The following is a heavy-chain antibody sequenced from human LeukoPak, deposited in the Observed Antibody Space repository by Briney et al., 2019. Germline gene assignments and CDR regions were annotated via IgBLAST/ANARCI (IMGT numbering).Heavy chain of an antibody. J-gene: IGHJ4*02. D-gene: IGHD6-19*01. CDR3: AGDDSNGIDY. V-gene: IGHV3-74*01. CDR2: ISSDGGST. Sequence: GGSLRLSCAASEFTFSYYWMYWVRQGPGQGLVSVSRISSDGGSTTYADSVKGRFTISRDNAKNTLYLQMHSLRVEDTGIYYCAGDDSNGIDYWGQGTLVTVSS. CDR1: EFTFSYYW.